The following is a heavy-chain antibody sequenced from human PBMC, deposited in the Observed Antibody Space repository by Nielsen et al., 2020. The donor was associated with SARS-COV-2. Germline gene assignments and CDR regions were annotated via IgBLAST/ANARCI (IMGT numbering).Heavy chain of an antibody. V-gene: IGHV1-2*04. CDR2: INPNSGGT. CDR3: ATAPLPTSSGGRRSFDY. CDR1: GYTFKSYD. Sequence: ASVKVSCKASGYTFKSYDINWVRQAPGQGLEWMGWINPNSGGTNYAQKFQGWVTMTRDTSINTAYMELSSLRSEDTAVYYCATAPLPTSSGGRRSFDYWGQGTLVTVSS. D-gene: IGHD6-19*01. J-gene: IGHJ4*02.